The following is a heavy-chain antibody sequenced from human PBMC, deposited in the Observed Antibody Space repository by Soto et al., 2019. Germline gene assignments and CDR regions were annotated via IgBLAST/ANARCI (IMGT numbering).Heavy chain of an antibody. CDR3: AKVGKEGTGSYSAYYFYAMDV. CDR2: ISFEGSDE. V-gene: IGHV3-30*18. J-gene: IGHJ6*02. Sequence: PXGSLSLSFAASGFTFSRHGMHWVRQAPGKGLEWVAVISFEGSDEYYADSVKGRFTVPRDNSKNTLYLQMNSLRAEDTAVYFCAKVGKEGTGSYSAYYFYAMDVWAQGTTVTVSS. CDR1: GFTFSRHG. D-gene: IGHD1-26*01.